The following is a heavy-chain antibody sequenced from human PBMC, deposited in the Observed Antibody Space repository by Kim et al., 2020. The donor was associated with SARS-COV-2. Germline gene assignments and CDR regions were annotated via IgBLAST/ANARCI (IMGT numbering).Heavy chain of an antibody. CDR1: GFTFSSSA. D-gene: IGHD2-2*01. CDR3: ANDPIPGYKVLWFHP. J-gene: IGHJ5*02. CDR2: INASGAWT. Sequence: GGSLRLSCAASGFTFSSSAMSWVRQAPGKGLEWVSTINASGAWTDYADSVKGRFTISRDTSNNTLYLQMNSLRAEDTALYYCANDPIPGYKVLWFHP. V-gene: IGHV3-23*01.